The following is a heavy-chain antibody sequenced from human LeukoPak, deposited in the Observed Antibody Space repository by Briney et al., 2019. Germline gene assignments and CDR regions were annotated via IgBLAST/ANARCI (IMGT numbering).Heavy chain of an antibody. D-gene: IGHD3-22*01. CDR2: IRYDGSNK. V-gene: IGHV3-30*02. CDR3: AKDRLFRGVGIFDY. Sequence: PGGSLRLSCAASGFTFSSYGMHWVRQAPGKGLEWVAFIRYDGSNKYYADSVKGRFTISRDNSKNTLYLQMNSLRAEDTAVYYCAKDRLFRGVGIFDYWGQGTLVTVSS. CDR1: GFTFSSYG. J-gene: IGHJ4*02.